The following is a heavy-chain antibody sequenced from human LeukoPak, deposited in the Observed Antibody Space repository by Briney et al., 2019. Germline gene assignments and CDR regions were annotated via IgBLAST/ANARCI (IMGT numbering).Heavy chain of an antibody. CDR1: GGSISSGDYY. CDR3: ARVIDGALIDY. CDR2: IRQDGSEK. J-gene: IGHJ4*02. D-gene: IGHD5-24*01. V-gene: IGHV3-7*01. Sequence: PSETLSLTCTVSGGSISSGDYYWSWVRQAPGKGLEWVANIRQDGSEKYYVDSVKGRFTISRDNAKNSLYLQMNTLRDDDTAVYYCARVIDGALIDYWGQGTLVTVSS.